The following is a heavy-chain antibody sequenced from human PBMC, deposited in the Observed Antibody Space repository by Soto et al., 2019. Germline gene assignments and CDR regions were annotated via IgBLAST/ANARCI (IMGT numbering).Heavy chain of an antibody. CDR2: IIPILGIA. V-gene: IGHV1-69*02. CDR1: GGTFSSYT. CDR3: ASLRLGEIYDYVDYREYFQH. D-gene: IGHD4-17*01. J-gene: IGHJ1*01. Sequence: QVQLVQSGAEVKKPGSSVKVSCKASGGTFSSYTISWVRQAPGQGLEWMGRIIPILGIANYAQKFQGRVTITADKSTSTAYMELSSLRSEDTAVYYCASLRLGEIYDYVDYREYFQHWGQGTLVTVSS.